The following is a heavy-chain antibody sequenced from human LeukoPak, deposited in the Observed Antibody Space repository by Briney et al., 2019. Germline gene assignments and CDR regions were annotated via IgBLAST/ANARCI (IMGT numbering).Heavy chain of an antibody. J-gene: IGHJ6*03. CDR2: ISSSSSTI. V-gene: IGHV3-48*04. CDR1: GFTFSSYS. D-gene: IGHD2-2*02. CDR3: AREFGPGYCSSTSCYTWDYYYYMDV. Sequence: GGSLRLSCAASGFTFSSYSMNWVRQAPGKGLEWVSYISSSSSTIYYADSVKGRFTISRDNAKNSLYLQMNSLRAEDTAVYYCAREFGPGYCSSTSCYTWDYYYYMDVWGKGTTVTVSS.